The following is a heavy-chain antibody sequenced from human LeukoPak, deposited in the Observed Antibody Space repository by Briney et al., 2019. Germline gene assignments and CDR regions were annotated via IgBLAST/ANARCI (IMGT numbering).Heavy chain of an antibody. J-gene: IGHJ4*02. CDR1: GYTLTELS. D-gene: IGHD3-22*01. Sequence: ASVKVSCKVSGYTLTELSMHWVRQAPGKGLEWMGGFDPEDGETIYAQKFQGRVTMTEDTSTDTAYMELSNLRSEDTAVYYCATGRYYYDSSGLFDYWGQGTLVTVSS. CDR3: ATGRYYYDSSGLFDY. CDR2: FDPEDGET. V-gene: IGHV1-24*01.